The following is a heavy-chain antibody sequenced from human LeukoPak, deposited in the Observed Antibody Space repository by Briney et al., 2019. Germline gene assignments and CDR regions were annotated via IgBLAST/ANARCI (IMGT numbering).Heavy chain of an antibody. CDR3: AREQWLGSFYYYYYGLDV. V-gene: IGHV1-3*04. CDR1: GYTLSRYA. J-gene: IGHJ6*02. CDR2: INSGNSNT. Sequence: VASVKVSCKASGYTLSRYAMHWVRQAPGQRPEWMGWINSGNSNTKYDQKFQGRVTITRDTSANTAYMELSSLRSEDTAVYYCAREQWLGSFYYYYYGLDVWGQGTTVTVSS. D-gene: IGHD6-19*01.